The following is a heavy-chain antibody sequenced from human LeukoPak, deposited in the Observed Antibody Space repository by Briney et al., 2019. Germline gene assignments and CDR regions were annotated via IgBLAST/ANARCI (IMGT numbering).Heavy chain of an antibody. V-gene: IGHV1-18*01. Sequence: ASVKVSCKASGGTFSSYAISWVRQAPGQGLEWMGWISAYNGNTNYAQKLQGRVTMTTDTSTSTAYMELRSLRSDDTAVYYCARIVGATIVAFDIWGQGTMVTVSS. J-gene: IGHJ3*02. D-gene: IGHD1-26*01. CDR2: ISAYNGNT. CDR3: ARIVGATIVAFDI. CDR1: GGTFSSYA.